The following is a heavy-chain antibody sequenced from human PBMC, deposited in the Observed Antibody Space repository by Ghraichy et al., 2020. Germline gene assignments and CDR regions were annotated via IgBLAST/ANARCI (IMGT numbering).Heavy chain of an antibody. CDR1: GFTFSSYS. CDR3: ARDQSYYDSSGFYFDY. V-gene: IGHV3-48*02. J-gene: IGHJ4*02. D-gene: IGHD3-22*01. CDR2: ISSSSSTI. Sequence: GGSLRLSCAASGFTFSSYSMNWVRQAPGKGLEWVSYISSSSSTIYYADSVKGRFTISRDNAKNSLYLQMNSLRDEDTAVYYCARDQSYYDSSGFYFDYWGQGTMVTVSS.